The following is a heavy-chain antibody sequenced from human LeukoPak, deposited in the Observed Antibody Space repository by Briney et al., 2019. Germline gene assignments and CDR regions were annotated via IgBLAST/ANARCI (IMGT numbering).Heavy chain of an antibody. CDR2: VDHSGDT. D-gene: IGHD2-8*02. CDR3: ARRYCSGSVCYHYYYYMDV. J-gene: IGHJ6*03. Sequence: SETLSLTCAVYGGSFRNYYWSWLRQPPGKGRDWIGEVDHSGDTNYNPSLKSRVTMSVDMSNSQFSLKLISVTAADTAVYYCARRYCSGSVCYHYYYYMDVWGEGTTVTVSS. V-gene: IGHV4-34*01. CDR1: GGSFRNYY.